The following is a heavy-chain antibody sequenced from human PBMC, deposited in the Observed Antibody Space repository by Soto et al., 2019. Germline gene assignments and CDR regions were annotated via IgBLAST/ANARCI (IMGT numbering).Heavy chain of an antibody. CDR2: INAGNGNT. Sequence: ASVKVSCKASGYTFTSYAMHWLRQAPGQRLEWMGWINAGNGNTKYSQKFQGRVTITRDTSASTVYMELSSLRSEDTAVYYCARVSGSIAGTGTAHSGPWGQGTQVTVSS. J-gene: IGHJ5*02. CDR3: ARVSGSIAGTGTAHSGP. CDR1: GYTFTSYA. D-gene: IGHD6-13*01. V-gene: IGHV1-3*01.